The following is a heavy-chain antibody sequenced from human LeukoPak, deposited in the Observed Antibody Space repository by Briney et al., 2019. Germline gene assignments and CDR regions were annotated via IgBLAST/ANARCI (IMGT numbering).Heavy chain of an antibody. D-gene: IGHD3-10*01. CDR2: ISAYNGNT. CDR3: ARATYYYGSGSHYGMDV. V-gene: IGHV1-18*01. Sequence: GASVKVSCKASGYTFTSYGISWVRQAPGQGLEWMGWISAYNGNTNYAQKLQGRVTMTTDTPTSTAYMELRSLRSDDTAVYYCARATYYYGSGSHYGMDVWGQGTTVTVSS. J-gene: IGHJ6*02. CDR1: GYTFTSYG.